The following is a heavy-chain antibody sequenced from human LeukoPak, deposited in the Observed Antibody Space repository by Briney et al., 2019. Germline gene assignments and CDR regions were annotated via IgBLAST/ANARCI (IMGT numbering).Heavy chain of an antibody. J-gene: IGHJ5*02. V-gene: IGHV1-3*01. D-gene: IGHD3-3*01. CDR2: INAGNGNT. CDR3: ARARFLEWLGMTLGSWFDP. Sequence: GASVKVSCKASGYTFTSYAMHWVRQAPGQRLEWMGWINAGNGNTKYSQKFQGRVTITRDTSTSTAYMELSSLRSEDTAVYYCARARFLEWLGMTLGSWFDPWGQGTLVTVSS. CDR1: GYTFTSYA.